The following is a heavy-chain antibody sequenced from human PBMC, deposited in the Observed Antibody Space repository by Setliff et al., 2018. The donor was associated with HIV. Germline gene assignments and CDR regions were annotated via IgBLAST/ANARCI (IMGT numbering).Heavy chain of an antibody. V-gene: IGHV4-59*01. CDR2: IYYSGST. Sequence: TLSLTCTVSGGSISSYYWSWIRQPPGKGLEWIGYIYYSGSTNYNPSLKSRVTISVDTSKNQFSLKLSSVTAADTAVYYCARGVVVAATRWFDPWGQGTLVTVST. J-gene: IGHJ5*02. D-gene: IGHD2-15*01. CDR3: ARGVVVAATRWFDP. CDR1: GGSISSYY.